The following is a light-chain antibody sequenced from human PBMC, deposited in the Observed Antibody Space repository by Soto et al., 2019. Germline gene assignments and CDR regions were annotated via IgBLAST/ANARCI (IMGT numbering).Light chain of an antibody. CDR2: DVS. CDR1: SSDVGGYNY. Sequence: QSALTQPASVSGSPGQSITISCTGTSSDVGGYNYVSWYQQDPGKAPKLMIYDVSNRPSGVSNRFSGSKSGNTASLTISGLQAGDEADYYCSSYASSSTPHVVFGGGTKVTVL. V-gene: IGLV2-14*01. CDR3: SSYASSSTPHVV. J-gene: IGLJ2*01.